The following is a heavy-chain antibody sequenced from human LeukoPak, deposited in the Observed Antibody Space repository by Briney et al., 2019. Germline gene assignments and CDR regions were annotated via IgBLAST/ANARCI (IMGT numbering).Heavy chain of an antibody. CDR1: RGSISSYH. J-gene: IGHJ4*02. CDR3: ARSYDSSGYYYFDY. D-gene: IGHD3-22*01. CDR2: IYTSGST. Sequence: SQTLSLTCTVSRGSISSYHWSWIRQPPGQGLQWIGRIYTSGSTNYTPSLKSRVTMSVDTSKNQFSLKLSSVTAADPAVYYCARSYDSSGYYYFDYWGQGTLVTVSS. V-gene: IGHV4-4*07.